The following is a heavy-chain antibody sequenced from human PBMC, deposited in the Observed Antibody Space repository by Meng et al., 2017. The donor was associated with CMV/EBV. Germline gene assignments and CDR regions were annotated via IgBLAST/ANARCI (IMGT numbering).Heavy chain of an antibody. V-gene: IGHV1-69*06. J-gene: IGHJ5*02. Sequence: FSSYAISWVRQAPGQGLEWMGGIIPIFGTANYAQKFQDRVTITADKSTSTAYMELSSLRSEDTAVYYCAREPKDYYYDSSGYSNWFDPWGQGTLVTVSS. CDR1: FSSYA. D-gene: IGHD3-22*01. CDR2: IIPIFGTA. CDR3: AREPKDYYYDSSGYSNWFDP.